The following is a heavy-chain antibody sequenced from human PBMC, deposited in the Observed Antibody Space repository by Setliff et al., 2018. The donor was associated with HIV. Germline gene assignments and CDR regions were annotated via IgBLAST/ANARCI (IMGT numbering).Heavy chain of an antibody. CDR1: GGTFSSYA. V-gene: IGHV1-18*01. D-gene: IGHD6-19*01. J-gene: IGHJ6*02. CDR3: ARLGSGWSDSYYYAMDI. Sequence: GASVKVSCKASGGTFSSYAISWVRQAPGQGLEWMGWISAYNGGGTNYAQKFQGRVTMTTDTSTSTVYMELRSLRSDDTAVYFCARLGSGWSDSYYYAMDIWGQGTTVTVSS. CDR2: ISAYNGGGT.